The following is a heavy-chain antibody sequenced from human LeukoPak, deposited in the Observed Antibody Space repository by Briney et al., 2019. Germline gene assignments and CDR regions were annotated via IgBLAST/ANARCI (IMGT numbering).Heavy chain of an antibody. CDR1: GGSISSYY. J-gene: IGHJ4*02. CDR2: IYYSGST. D-gene: IGHD5-24*01. V-gene: IGHV4-59*01. CDR3: ARDGYNSGTDY. Sequence: SETLSLTCTVSGGSISSYYWSWIRQPPGEGLEWIGYIYYSGSTNYNPSLKSRVTISVDTSKNQFSLKLSSVTAADTAVYYCARDGYNSGTDYWGQGTLVTVSS.